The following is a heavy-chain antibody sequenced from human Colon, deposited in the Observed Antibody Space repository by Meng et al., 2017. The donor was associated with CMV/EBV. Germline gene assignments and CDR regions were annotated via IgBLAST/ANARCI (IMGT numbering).Heavy chain of an antibody. D-gene: IGHD2-21*01. CDR1: GFTFSSYA. CDR2: IRSDGGLT. J-gene: IGHJ5*02. CDR3: AKERPHILGLDP. Sequence: GGSLRLSCAASGFTFSSYAMTWVRQAPGRGLEWVAFIRSDGGLTYYADSIKGRITVSRDNSKNTVYLQMNSLTFDDTAVYYCAKERPHILGLDPWGQGTLVTVSS. V-gene: IGHV3-30*02.